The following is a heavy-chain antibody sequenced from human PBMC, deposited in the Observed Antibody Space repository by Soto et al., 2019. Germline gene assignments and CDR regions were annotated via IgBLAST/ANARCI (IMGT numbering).Heavy chain of an antibody. J-gene: IGHJ5*02. CDR1: GYTFPGYY. V-gene: IGHV1-2*02. Sequence: GASVKVSYKASGYTFPGYYMHWVRQAPGQGLEWMGWINPNSGGTNYAQKFQGRVTMTRDTSISTAYMELSRLRSDDTAVYYCARDRVVYATNWFDPWGQGTLVTVSS. D-gene: IGHD2-8*02. CDR3: ARDRVVYATNWFDP. CDR2: INPNSGGT.